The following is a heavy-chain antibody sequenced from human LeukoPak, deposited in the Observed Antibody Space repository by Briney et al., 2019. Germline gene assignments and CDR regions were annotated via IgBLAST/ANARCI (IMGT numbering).Heavy chain of an antibody. Sequence: GASVKVSCKASGYTFSDFYIHWVRQAPGQGLEWVGWINPSGGGTNYAPQFRGRVTMARDTSISTAYMELSRLTSDDTAVYYCAKDRRGPKSYYYFYYMDVWGKGTTVTVSS. D-gene: IGHD3-16*01. CDR2: INPSGGGT. CDR3: AKDRRGPKSYYYFYYMDV. CDR1: GYTFSDFY. J-gene: IGHJ6*03. V-gene: IGHV1-2*02.